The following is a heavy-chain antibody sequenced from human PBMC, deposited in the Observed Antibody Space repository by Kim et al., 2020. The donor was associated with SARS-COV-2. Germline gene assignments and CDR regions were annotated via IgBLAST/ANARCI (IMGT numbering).Heavy chain of an antibody. CDR3: ARDNPRVLRFLEWLSYWFDP. CDR2: IIPIFGTA. V-gene: IGHV1-69*13. D-gene: IGHD3-3*01. J-gene: IGHJ5*02. Sequence: SVKVSCKASGGTFSSYAISWVRQAPGQGLEWMGGIIPIFGTANYAQKFQGRVTITADESTSTAYMELSSLRSEDTAVYYCARDNPRVLRFLEWLSYWFDPWGQGTLVPVSS. CDR1: GGTFSSYA.